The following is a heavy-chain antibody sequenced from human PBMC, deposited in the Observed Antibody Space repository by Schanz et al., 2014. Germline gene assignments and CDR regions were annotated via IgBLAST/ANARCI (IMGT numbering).Heavy chain of an antibody. J-gene: IGHJ4*02. CDR1: GFTFSSYA. CDR3: AKQIHYDILTVTRN. D-gene: IGHD3-9*01. V-gene: IGHV3-23*04. Sequence: VQLVESGGGVVQFGRSLRLSCGGSGFTFSSYAMSWVRQAPGKGLEWVSGISGSGGSTYYADSVKGRFTISRDNAKNSLYLQMNSLRAEDTAVYYCAKQIHYDILTVTRNWGQGTLXTVSS. CDR2: ISGSGGST.